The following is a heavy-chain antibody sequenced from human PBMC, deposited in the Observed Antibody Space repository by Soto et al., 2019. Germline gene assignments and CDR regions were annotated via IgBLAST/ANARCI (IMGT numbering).Heavy chain of an antibody. V-gene: IGHV2-26*01. Sequence: SGPTLVNPTETLTLTCTVSGFSPSNPRMGVSWIRQPPGKALEWLAHIFSNNEKSYSTSLKSRLTISRDTSKSQVVLTMTNMDPVDTATYYCARIQRISMIVVSKPYFDYWGQGALVTVSS. J-gene: IGHJ4*02. D-gene: IGHD3-22*01. CDR2: IFSNNEK. CDR1: GFSPSNPRMG. CDR3: ARIQRISMIVVSKPYFDY.